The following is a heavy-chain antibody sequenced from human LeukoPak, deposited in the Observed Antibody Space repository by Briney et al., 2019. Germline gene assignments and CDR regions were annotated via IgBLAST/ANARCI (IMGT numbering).Heavy chain of an antibody. CDR1: GFTFDDYG. J-gene: IGHJ4*02. Sequence: PGGSLRLSCAASGFTFDDYGMSWDPQAPGQGLKWGSGINWNGGSNAYADSVKGRFTISRDNAKTSLYLQMNSLRAEDTALYYCARDVRSRYCSSTSCYTFDYWGQGTLVTGSS. CDR2: INWNGGSN. V-gene: IGHV3-20*04. D-gene: IGHD2-2*01. CDR3: ARDVRSRYCSSTSCYTFDY.